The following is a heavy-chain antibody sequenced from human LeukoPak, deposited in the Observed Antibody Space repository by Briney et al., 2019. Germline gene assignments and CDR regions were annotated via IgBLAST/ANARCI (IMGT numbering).Heavy chain of an antibody. J-gene: IGHJ2*01. CDR3: AKGKGPTANWYFDV. CDR2: IGGGPGNT. D-gene: IGHD2-21*02. V-gene: IGHV3-23*01. Sequence: PGGSLRLSCAASGFSFSSYAMSWVRQAPGKGLEWVSVIGGGPGNTYYTDSVKGRFTISRDNSKNTPYLHLNSLRAEDTAVYYCAKGKGPTANWYFDVWGRGTLVTVSS. CDR1: GFSFSSYA.